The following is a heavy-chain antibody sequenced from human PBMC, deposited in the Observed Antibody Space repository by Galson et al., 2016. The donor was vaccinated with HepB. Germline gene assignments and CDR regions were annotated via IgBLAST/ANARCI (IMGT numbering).Heavy chain of an antibody. CDR3: ARTNYAYSRLDP. V-gene: IGHV4-4*02. J-gene: IGHJ5*02. D-gene: IGHD4/OR15-4a*01. CDR2: VYHGGTT. Sequence: SETLSLTCAVSGGSVRSSDYWSWVRQSPGKGLEWIGEVYHGGTTNYNTSLKSRVTISVDKSKNQFSLNLTSVTAADTAIYYCARTNYAYSRLDPWGQGTLVTVSS. CDR1: GGSVRSSDY.